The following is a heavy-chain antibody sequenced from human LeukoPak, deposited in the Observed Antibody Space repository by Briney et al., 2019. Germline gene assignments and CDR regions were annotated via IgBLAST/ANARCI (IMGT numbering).Heavy chain of an antibody. V-gene: IGHV4-59*08. CDR3: ARVDTAMVTYYGMDV. D-gene: IGHD5-18*01. Sequence: SETLSLTCTVSGGSISSYYWSWIRQPPGKGLEWIGYIYYSGSTYYNPSLKSRVTISVDTSKNQFSLKLSSVTAADTAVYYCARVDTAMVTYYGMDVWGQGTTVTVSS. J-gene: IGHJ6*02. CDR1: GGSISSYY. CDR2: IYYSGST.